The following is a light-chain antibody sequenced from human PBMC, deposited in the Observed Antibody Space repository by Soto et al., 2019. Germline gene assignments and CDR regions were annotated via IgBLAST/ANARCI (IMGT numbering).Light chain of an antibody. CDR2: DVS. V-gene: IGLV2-14*01. CDR3: NSYTSSSTLYG. CDR1: SSDVGGYNY. J-gene: IGLJ1*01. Sequence: QSVLTQPASVSGSPGRSTTISCTGTSSDVGGYNYVSWYQQHPGKAPKLMIYDVSNRPSGVSNRFSGSKSGNTASLTISGLQPEDEADYYCNSYTSSSTLYGCATGTQVTLL.